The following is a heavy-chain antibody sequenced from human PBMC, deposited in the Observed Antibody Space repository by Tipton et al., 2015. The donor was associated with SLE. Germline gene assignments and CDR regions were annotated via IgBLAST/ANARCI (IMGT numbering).Heavy chain of an antibody. CDR1: GFNFRNFN. V-gene: IGHV3-21*04. CDR2: MSGSGRQI. Sequence: GSLRLSCAGSGFNFRNFNMNWVRQAPGKGLEWVSSMSGSGRQIYYADSVKGRFTISRDNAKNSLYLQMNSLRAEDTAMYYCGRGVPIPILGVNISVDAVDIWGHGTMVTVSS. J-gene: IGHJ3*02. CDR3: GRGVPIPILGVNISVDAVDI. D-gene: IGHD3-3*01.